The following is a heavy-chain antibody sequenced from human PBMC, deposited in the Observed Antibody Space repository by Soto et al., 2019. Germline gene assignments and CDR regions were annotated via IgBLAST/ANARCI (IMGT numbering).Heavy chain of an antibody. CDR2: ISSSGNT. J-gene: IGHJ4*02. D-gene: IGHD3-22*01. CDR1: GVSVSSDPDY. Sequence: SETLSLACTVSGVSVSSDPDYWSWIRQPPGKGLEWIGYISSSGNTNYNPSLKSRVSISVDTSKNQFSLNRNSVTAEDTAVYYCARAPMVLTRSYFDSWGQGTPVTVSS. CDR3: ARAPMVLTRSYFDS. V-gene: IGHV4-61*01.